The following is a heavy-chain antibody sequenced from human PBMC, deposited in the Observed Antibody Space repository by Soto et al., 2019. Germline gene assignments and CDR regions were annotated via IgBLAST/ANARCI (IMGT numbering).Heavy chain of an antibody. Sequence: GGSLRLSCAASGFTFSSYWMSWVRQAPGKGLEWVANIKQDGSEKYYVDSVKGRFTISRDNAKNSLYLQMNSLRAEDTAVYYWARGVFSGAGGYFDSWGQGPLVTVSS. CDR1: GFTFSSYW. CDR3: ARGVFSGAGGYFDS. CDR2: IKQDGSEK. J-gene: IGHJ4*02. V-gene: IGHV3-7*04. D-gene: IGHD3-16*01.